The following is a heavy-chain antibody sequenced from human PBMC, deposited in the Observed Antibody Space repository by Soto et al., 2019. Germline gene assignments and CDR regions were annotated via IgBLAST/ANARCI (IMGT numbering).Heavy chain of an antibody. J-gene: IGHJ4*02. D-gene: IGHD1-1*01. CDR3: ARVVSGADWHALDY. CDR2: ITGDGSRT. Sequence: EVQLVESGGGLVQPGGSLRLSCAASGFSFNYCTIHWVRQAPGRGLEYVSSITGDGSRTYYADSVKGRFTISRDTSRDTLYLQMGSLSVEDMAVYYCARVVSGADWHALDYWGQGTVVTVSS. V-gene: IGHV3-64*07. CDR1: GFSFNYCT.